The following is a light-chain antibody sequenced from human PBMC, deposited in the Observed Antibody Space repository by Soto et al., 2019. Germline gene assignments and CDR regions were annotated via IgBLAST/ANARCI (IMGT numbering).Light chain of an antibody. CDR2: DAS. V-gene: IGKV3-11*01. J-gene: IGKJ2*01. CDR1: QSVSSY. Sequence: EIVLTQSPATLSLSPGERATLSCRASQSVSSYLAWYQQKPGQAPRLLIYDASNRATGIPARFSGSGSGTDFTLTISSLQSEDFAVYYCQQYNIWPRMYTFXQGTKVDIK. CDR3: QQYNIWPRMYT.